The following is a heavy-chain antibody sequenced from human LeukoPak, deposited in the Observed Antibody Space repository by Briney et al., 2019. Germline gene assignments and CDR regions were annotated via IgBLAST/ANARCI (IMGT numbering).Heavy chain of an antibody. V-gene: IGHV1-24*01. J-gene: IGHJ4*02. CDR3: ATLDRPSGLDYFDY. D-gene: IGHD3/OR15-3a*01. CDR2: LDREDRENGEA. CDR1: GYTLTEFS. Sequence: GASVKVSCKVSGYTLTEFSMHWVRRAPGKRLEWGGGLDREDRENGEAIYAQKFQGRVTMTEDTSTDTAYLELRSLRSEDTAVYYCATLDRPSGLDYFDYWGQGTLVTVSS.